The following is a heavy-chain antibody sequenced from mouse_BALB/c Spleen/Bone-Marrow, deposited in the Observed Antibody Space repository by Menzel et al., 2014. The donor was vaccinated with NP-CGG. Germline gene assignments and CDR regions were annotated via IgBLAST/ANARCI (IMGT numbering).Heavy chain of an antibody. D-gene: IGHD2-10*02. V-gene: IGHV1-69*02. CDR1: GHTFTSYR. CDR3: TRQYGNYYAKDS. J-gene: IGHJ4*01. CDR2: IYPSDSYT. Sequence: QAQLHQSGAELVRPWAAVKLSFKASGHTFTSYRINWVKHRPGQGLEWIGNIYPSDSYTNYNQNFKDKATLTEDKSSSTAYMQLSSRASEDSAVYYCTRQYGNYYAKDSWGQGTSITVSS.